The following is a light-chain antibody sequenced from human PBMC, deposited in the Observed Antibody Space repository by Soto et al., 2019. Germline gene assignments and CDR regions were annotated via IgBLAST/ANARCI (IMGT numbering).Light chain of an antibody. J-gene: IGKJ4*01. CDR1: QSVSSY. CDR2: DSS. CDR3: QQRSNWLLT. V-gene: IGKV3-11*01. Sequence: EIVLTQSPATLSLSPGERATLSCRASQSVSSYLAWYQQKPGQAPRLLIYDSSNRSTGIPARFSGSGSGTYFILTISSLEPEDFAVYYCQQRSNWLLTFGGGTKVEIK.